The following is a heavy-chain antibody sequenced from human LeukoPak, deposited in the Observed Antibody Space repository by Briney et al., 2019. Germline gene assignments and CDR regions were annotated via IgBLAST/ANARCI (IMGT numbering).Heavy chain of an antibody. V-gene: IGHV4-30-2*01. CDR2: IYHDGST. CDR3: ARSPYYYDTSGSAEYFQH. Sequence: SQTLSLTCAVSGGSVNSGGSSWSWIRQPPGKGLEWIGYIYHDGSTYYNPSLQSRVTISVDRPKNQLSLRLTSVTAADTAVYYCARSPYYYDTSGSAEYFQHWGQGTLVTVSS. CDR1: GGSVNSGGSS. D-gene: IGHD3-22*01. J-gene: IGHJ1*01.